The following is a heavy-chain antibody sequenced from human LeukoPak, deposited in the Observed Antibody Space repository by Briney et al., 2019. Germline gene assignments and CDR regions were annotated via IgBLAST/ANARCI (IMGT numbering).Heavy chain of an antibody. CDR3: AKDGILTGFDY. V-gene: IGHV3-30-3*01. CDR1: GFTFNSYA. CDR2: ISYDGSNK. J-gene: IGHJ4*02. D-gene: IGHD3-9*01. Sequence: GRSLRLSCAASGFTFNSYAMHWVRQAPGRGLEWVAVISYDGSNKYYADSVKGRFTISRDNSKNTLYLQMNSLRADDTAVYYCAKDGILTGFDYWGQGTLVTVSS.